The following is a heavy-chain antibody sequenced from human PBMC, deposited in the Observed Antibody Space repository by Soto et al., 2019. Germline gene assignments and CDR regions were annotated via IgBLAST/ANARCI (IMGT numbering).Heavy chain of an antibody. CDR1: GFTFSSYA. Sequence: GGSLRLSCAASGFTFSSYAMHWVRQAPGKGLEWVAVISYDGSNKYYADSVKGRFTIPRDNSKNTLYLQMNSLRAEDTAVYYCARDMSSMTTVSYYYYGMDVWGQGTTVTVSS. CDR3: ARDMSSMTTVSYYYYGMDV. V-gene: IGHV3-30-3*01. J-gene: IGHJ6*02. D-gene: IGHD4-17*01. CDR2: ISYDGSNK.